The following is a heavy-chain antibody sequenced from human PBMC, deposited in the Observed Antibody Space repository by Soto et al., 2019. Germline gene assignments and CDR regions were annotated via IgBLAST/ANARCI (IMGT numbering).Heavy chain of an antibody. V-gene: IGHV1-69*13. CDR1: GGTFSSYA. J-gene: IGHJ6*02. D-gene: IGHD6-13*01. CDR2: IIPIFGTA. Sequence: SVKVSCKASGGTFSSYAISWVRQAPGQGLEWMGGIIPIFGTANYAQKFQGRVTITADESTSTAYMELSSLRSEDTAVYYCARDEISAAASPYYYYGMDVWGQGTTVTVSS. CDR3: ARDEISAAASPYYYYGMDV.